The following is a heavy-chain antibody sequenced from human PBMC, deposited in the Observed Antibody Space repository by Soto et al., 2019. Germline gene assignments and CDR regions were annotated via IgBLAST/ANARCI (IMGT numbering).Heavy chain of an antibody. CDR2: ISYDGSNK. D-gene: IGHD1-26*01. CDR1: GFTFSSYG. Sequence: GVSLRLSCAASGFTFSSYGMHWVRQAPGKGLEWVAVISYDGSNKYYADSVKGRFTISRDNSKNTLYLQMNSLRAEDTAVYYCAKDRGSYSYYYYGMDVWGQGTTVTVSS. CDR3: AKDRGSYSYYYYGMDV. J-gene: IGHJ6*02. V-gene: IGHV3-30*18.